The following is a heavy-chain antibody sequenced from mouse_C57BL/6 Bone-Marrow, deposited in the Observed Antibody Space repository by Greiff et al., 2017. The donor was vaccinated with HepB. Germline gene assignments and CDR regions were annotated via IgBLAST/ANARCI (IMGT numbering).Heavy chain of an antibody. Sequence: DVKLQESGPGLVKPSQSLSHTCSVTGYSITSGYYWNWIRQFPGNKLEWMGYISYDGSNNYNPSLKNRISITRDTSKNQFFLKLNSVTTEDTATYYCARANWDEEDYWGQGTTLTVSS. J-gene: IGHJ2*01. V-gene: IGHV3-6*01. CDR1: GYSITSGYY. CDR3: ARANWDEEDY. CDR2: ISYDGSN. D-gene: IGHD4-1*01.